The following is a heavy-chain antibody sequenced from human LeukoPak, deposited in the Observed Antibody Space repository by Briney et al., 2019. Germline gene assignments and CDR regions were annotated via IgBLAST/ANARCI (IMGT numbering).Heavy chain of an antibody. V-gene: IGHV3-30*18. Sequence: GGSLILSFAASGXTFSSYGMHWVRQAPGKGLEWVAVISYDGSNKYYADSVKGRFTISRDNSKNTLYLQMNSLRAEDTAVYYCAKDRRYYGSGSYMDYWGQGTLVTVSS. CDR2: ISYDGSNK. D-gene: IGHD3-10*01. J-gene: IGHJ4*02. CDR1: GXTFSSYG. CDR3: AKDRRYYGSGSYMDY.